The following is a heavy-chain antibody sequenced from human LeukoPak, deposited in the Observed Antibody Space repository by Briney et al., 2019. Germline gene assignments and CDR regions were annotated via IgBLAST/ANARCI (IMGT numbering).Heavy chain of an antibody. J-gene: IGHJ6*03. CDR3: TTPGRFLPYYYYYMDV. CDR2: IRSKIDGGTT. V-gene: IGHV3-15*01. Sequence: PGGSLRLSCAASGFTFSNAWMNWVRQAPGKGLEWVGRIRSKIDGGTTDYAAPVKGRFTISRDDSKNTLYLQMNSLKTEDTAVHYCTTPGRFLPYYYYYMDVWGKGTTVTVSS. CDR1: GFTFSNAW. D-gene: IGHD3-16*01.